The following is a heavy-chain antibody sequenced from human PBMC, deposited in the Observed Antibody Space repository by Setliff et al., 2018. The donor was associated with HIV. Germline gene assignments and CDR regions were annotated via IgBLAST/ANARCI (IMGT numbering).Heavy chain of an antibody. CDR3: AKHAPQYYYYYMDV. V-gene: IGHV3-23*01. Sequence: PGGSLRLSCAASGFTFSTYAMSWVRPAPGKGLEWVSAISGSGGSTYYADSGKGRFTISRDNSKNTLYLQMNNLRAEDTAVYYCAKHAPQYYYYYMDVWGKGTTVTVSS. D-gene: IGHD2-2*01. CDR2: ISGSGGST. CDR1: GFTFSTYA. J-gene: IGHJ6*03.